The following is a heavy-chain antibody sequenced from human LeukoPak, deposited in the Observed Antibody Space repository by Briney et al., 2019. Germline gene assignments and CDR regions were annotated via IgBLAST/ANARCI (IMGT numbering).Heavy chain of an antibody. J-gene: IGHJ4*02. V-gene: IGHV3-21*01. D-gene: IGHD2-2*03. CDR2: ISGDNNYI. CDR1: GFTFSSYS. CDR3: ARDGYCNSITCFDY. Sequence: PGGSLRLSCAASGFTFSSYSMNWVRQAPGKGLEWVSSISGDNNYIYYADSVKGRFTISRDNTKNSVYLQMNGLRAEDTAIYYCARDGYCNSITCFDYWGQGTLVTVAS.